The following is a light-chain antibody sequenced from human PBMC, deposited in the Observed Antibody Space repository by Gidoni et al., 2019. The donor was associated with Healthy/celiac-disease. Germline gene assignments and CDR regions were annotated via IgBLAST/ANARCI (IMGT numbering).Light chain of an antibody. Sequence: DIQMTPSPSSLSASVGDRVTITCQASQDISNYLNWYQQKAGKAPKLLIYDASNLETGVPSRFSGSGAGTDFTFTISSLQPEDIATDYCQQYDNLPYTFGQGTKLEIK. V-gene: IGKV1-33*01. J-gene: IGKJ2*01. CDR1: QDISNY. CDR2: DAS. CDR3: QQYDNLPYT.